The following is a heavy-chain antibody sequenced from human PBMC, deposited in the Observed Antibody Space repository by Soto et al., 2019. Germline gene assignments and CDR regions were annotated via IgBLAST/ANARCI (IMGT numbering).Heavy chain of an antibody. J-gene: IGHJ6*02. V-gene: IGHV1-69*01. CDR3: ARDRVEDIVVVVAATFMDV. D-gene: IGHD2-15*01. Sequence: QVQLVQSGAEVKKPGSSVKVSCKASGGTFSSYAISWVRQAPGQGLEWMGGIIPIFGTANYAQKFQGRVTITADESTSTAYMELSSLRSEDTAVYYCARDRVEDIVVVVAATFMDVWGHGTTVTVSS. CDR1: GGTFSSYA. CDR2: IIPIFGTA.